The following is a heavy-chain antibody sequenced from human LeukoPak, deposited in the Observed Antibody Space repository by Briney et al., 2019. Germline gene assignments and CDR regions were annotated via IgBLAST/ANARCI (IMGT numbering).Heavy chain of an antibody. J-gene: IGHJ3*02. D-gene: IGHD3-22*01. CDR2: IYYSGST. CDR3: ARYDSSGYYWVCGAFDI. Sequence: SETLSLTCTVSGGSISSYYWSWIRQPPGKGLEWIGYIYYSGSTNHNPSLKSRVTISVDTSKNQFSLKLSSVTAADTAVYYCARYDSSGYYWVCGAFDIWGQGTMVTVSS. CDR1: GGSISSYY. V-gene: IGHV4-59*01.